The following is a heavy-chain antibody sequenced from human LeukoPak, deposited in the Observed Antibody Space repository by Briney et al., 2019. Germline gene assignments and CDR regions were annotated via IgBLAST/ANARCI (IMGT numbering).Heavy chain of an antibody. J-gene: IGHJ3*02. CDR3: ARPREEGTAMGLRAFDI. CDR1: GYSLNSYW. Sequence: GESLKISCKGSGYSLNSYWIGWVRQLPGKGLEWMGIIYPGDSDTRYSPSFQGQVTISADKSISTAYLQWSSLKASDTAMYYCARPREEGTAMGLRAFDIWGQGTMVTVSS. CDR2: IYPGDSDT. V-gene: IGHV5-51*01. D-gene: IGHD5-18*01.